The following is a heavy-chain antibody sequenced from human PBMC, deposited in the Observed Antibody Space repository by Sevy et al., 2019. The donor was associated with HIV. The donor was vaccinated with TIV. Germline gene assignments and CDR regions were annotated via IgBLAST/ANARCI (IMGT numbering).Heavy chain of an antibody. CDR3: ARYPYYDSSGYVVY. J-gene: IGHJ4*02. CDR1: GFSFSGYS. D-gene: IGHD3-22*01. Sequence: GGSLRLSCAASGFSFSGYSMNWVRQAPGKGLEWVSYIISSSSNIYYEDSVKGRFTISRDNAKNSLYLQMNSLRDEDTAVYYCARYPYYDSSGYVVYWGQGTLVTVSS. CDR2: IISSSSNI. V-gene: IGHV3-48*02.